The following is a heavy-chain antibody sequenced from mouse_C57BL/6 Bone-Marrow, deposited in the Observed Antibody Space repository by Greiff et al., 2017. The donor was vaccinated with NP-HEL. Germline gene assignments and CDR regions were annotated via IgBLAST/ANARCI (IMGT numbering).Heavy chain of an antibody. CDR3: TRGGGRDWFAY. D-gene: IGHD1-1*01. CDR1: GFTFSSYA. V-gene: IGHV5-9-1*02. Sequence: EVKVVESGEGLVKPGGSLKLSCAASGFTFSSYAMSWVRQTPEKRLEWVAYISSGGDYIYYADTVKGRFTISRDNARNTLYLQMSSLKSEDTAMYYCTRGGGRDWFAYWGQGTLVTVSA. CDR2: ISSGGDYI. J-gene: IGHJ3*01.